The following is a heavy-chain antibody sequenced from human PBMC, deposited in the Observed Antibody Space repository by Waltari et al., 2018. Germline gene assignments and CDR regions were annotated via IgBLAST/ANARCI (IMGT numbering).Heavy chain of an antibody. CDR2: INHSGST. CDR1: GGSFSGSY. V-gene: IGHV4-34*01. CDR3: ARDCNYYYDSSGYYYY. D-gene: IGHD3-22*01. J-gene: IGHJ4*02. Sequence: QVQLQQWGAGMLKPSETLSLTCAVYGGSFSGSYWSWNGQPPGKGLEWIGEINHSGSTNYNPSLKSRVTISVDTSKNQFSLKLSSVTAADTAVYYCARDCNYYYDSSGYYYYWGQGTLVTVSS.